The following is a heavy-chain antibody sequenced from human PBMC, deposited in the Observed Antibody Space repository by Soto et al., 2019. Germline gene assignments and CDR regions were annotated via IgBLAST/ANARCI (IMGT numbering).Heavy chain of an antibody. CDR3: ARDNHGDYVDAFDI. V-gene: IGHV3-33*01. CDR1: GFTFSSYG. Sequence: QVQLVESGGGVVQPGRSLRLSCAASGFTFSSYGMHWVRQAPGKGLEWVAVIWYVGSNKYYADSVKGRFTISRDNSKNTLYLQMNSLRAEDTAVYYCARDNHGDYVDAFDIWGQGTMVTVSS. CDR2: IWYVGSNK. D-gene: IGHD4-17*01. J-gene: IGHJ3*02.